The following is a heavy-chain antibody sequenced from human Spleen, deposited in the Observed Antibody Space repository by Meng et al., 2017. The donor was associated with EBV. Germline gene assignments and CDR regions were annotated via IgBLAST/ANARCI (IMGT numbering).Heavy chain of an antibody. Sequence: QVQLVKSGSELKKPVASVKVSGKASGYTFTNYAISWVRQAPGQGLEWMGWINTNIGNPIYAQAFTGRFVFSLDTSVSTAYLEITTLKAEDTAIYYCARQGLWGNWFDPWGQGTLVTVSS. V-gene: IGHV7-4-1*02. CDR3: ARQGLWGNWFDP. CDR1: GYTFTNYA. CDR2: INTNIGNP. J-gene: IGHJ5*02. D-gene: IGHD7-27*01.